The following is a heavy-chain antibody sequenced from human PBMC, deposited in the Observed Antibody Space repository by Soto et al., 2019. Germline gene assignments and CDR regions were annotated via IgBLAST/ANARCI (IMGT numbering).Heavy chain of an antibody. CDR3: ARGVATIGP. D-gene: IGHD5-12*01. CDR2: IYYSGST. J-gene: IGHJ5*02. Sequence: QVQLQESGPRLVKPSETLSLTCTVSGDSISSYYWSWIRQPPGKGLEWIGYIYYSGSTNYNPSLKSRVTISLDTPKNQFSLKLTSVTAADTAVYYCARGVATIGPWGQGTLVTVSS. CDR1: GDSISSYY. V-gene: IGHV4-59*01.